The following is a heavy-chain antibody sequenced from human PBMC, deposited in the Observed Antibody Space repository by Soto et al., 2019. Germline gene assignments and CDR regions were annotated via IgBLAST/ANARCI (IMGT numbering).Heavy chain of an antibody. V-gene: IGHV4-61*01. D-gene: IGHD1-26*01. J-gene: IGHJ4*02. CDR1: GGSVSSGSYY. Sequence: PSETLSLTCTVSGGSVSSGSYYWSWIRQPPGKGLEWIGYIYYSGSTNYNPSLKSRVTISVDTSKNQFSLKLSSVTAADTAVYYCARCVGATTFDLWDFDYWGQGTLVTVSS. CDR3: ARCVGATTFDLWDFDY. CDR2: IYYSGST.